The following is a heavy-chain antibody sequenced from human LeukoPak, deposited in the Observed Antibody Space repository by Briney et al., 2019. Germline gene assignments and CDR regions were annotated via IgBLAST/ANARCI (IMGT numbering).Heavy chain of an antibody. V-gene: IGHV4-39*01. CDR2: LYYGVNT. CDR3: ARLRVQQLASSYYMDV. J-gene: IGHJ6*03. CDR1: GDSVTTTNFY. Sequence: SETLSLTGIVSGDSVTTTNFYWGWIRQAPGKGLEWIGSLYYGVNTYYKPSLKSRVTISVDTSLNQFSLILTSVTAADTGMYYCARLRVQQLASSYYMDVWGKGTRSPSR. D-gene: IGHD6-13*01.